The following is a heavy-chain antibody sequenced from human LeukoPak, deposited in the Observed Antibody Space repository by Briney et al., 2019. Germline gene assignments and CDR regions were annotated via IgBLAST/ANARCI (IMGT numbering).Heavy chain of an antibody. CDR2: TGSNGVT. CDR3: GIRDTSDYYVF. Sequence: GGSLRLSCTGSGFTFRTYAFSWVRQAPQEGLEWVSATGSNGVTYYADSVKGRFTISRDNSKNALYLQMNGLSADDTAVYYCGIRDTSDYYVFWGQGTLVTVSS. J-gene: IGHJ4*02. CDR1: GFTFRTYA. V-gene: IGHV3-23*01. D-gene: IGHD3-22*01.